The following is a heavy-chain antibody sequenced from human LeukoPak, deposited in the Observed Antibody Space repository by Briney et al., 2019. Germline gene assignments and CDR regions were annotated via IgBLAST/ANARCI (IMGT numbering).Heavy chain of an antibody. D-gene: IGHD3-9*01. V-gene: IGHV4-61*01. J-gene: IGHJ3*02. Sequence: ASDTLSLTCTVSGGSVSSGTYYWSWIRQPPGKGLEWIGYFSYSGSTNYNPSLKSRVTMSVDTSKNQFSLKLSSVTAADTAVYYCARVRYFDWLPDDAFVIWGQGTMVTVSS. CDR2: FSYSGST. CDR1: GGSVSSGTYY. CDR3: ARVRYFDWLPDDAFVI.